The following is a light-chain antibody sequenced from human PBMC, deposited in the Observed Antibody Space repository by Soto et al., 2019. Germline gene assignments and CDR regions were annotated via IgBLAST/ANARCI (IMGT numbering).Light chain of an antibody. CDR1: SFNIGSNF. J-gene: IGLJ2*01. CDR2: RNN. CDR3: AAWDDCLSGVV. V-gene: IGLV1-47*01. Sequence: QSVLTQPPSASGTPGQRVTISCSGSSFNIGSNFIYWYQQLPGTAPKLLIYRNNERPSGVPDRFSGSKSGTSASLAISGLRSEDEADYHCAAWDDCLSGVVFGGGTKLTVL.